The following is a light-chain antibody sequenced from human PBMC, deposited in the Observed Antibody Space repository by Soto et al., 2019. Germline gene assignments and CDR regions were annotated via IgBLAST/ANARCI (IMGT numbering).Light chain of an antibody. CDR1: HNIERW. V-gene: IGKV1-33*01. J-gene: IGKJ5*01. CDR2: DAS. CDR3: RQYDDLPPT. Sequence: IQMTQSPSTLSASVGDRVTITCRASHNIERWMAWYQQKPGKAPSLLIYDASNLETGVQSRFSGSGSGTDFTFTIRSLQPEDIATYYCRQYDDLPPTFGQGTRVDIK.